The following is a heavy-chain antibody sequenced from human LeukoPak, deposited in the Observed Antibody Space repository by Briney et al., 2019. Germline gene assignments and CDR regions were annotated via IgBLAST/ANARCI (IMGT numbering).Heavy chain of an antibody. CDR3: AKGLLLWFGELDY. Sequence: PGGSLRLSCAASGFTFSSYGMHWVRQAPGKGLEGVAFIRYDGSNKYYADSVKGRFTISRENSKNTLYLQMNSLRAEDTAVYYCAKGLLLWFGELDYWGQGTLVTVSS. D-gene: IGHD3-10*01. V-gene: IGHV3-30*02. CDR1: GFTFSSYG. J-gene: IGHJ4*02. CDR2: IRYDGSNK.